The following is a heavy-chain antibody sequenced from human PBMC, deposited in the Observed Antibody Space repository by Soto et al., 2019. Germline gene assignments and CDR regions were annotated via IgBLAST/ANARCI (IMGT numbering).Heavy chain of an antibody. Sequence: SVKVSCKASGFTFTSSAVQRVRQARGQRLEWIGWIVVGSGNTNYAQKFQERVTITRDMSTSTAYMEMSSLRSDDTAVYYCAATPRYCSGGSCYPGGDAFDIWGQGTLVTVSS. D-gene: IGHD2-15*01. CDR2: IVVGSGNT. CDR1: GFTFTSSA. CDR3: AATPRYCSGGSCYPGGDAFDI. J-gene: IGHJ3*02. V-gene: IGHV1-58*01.